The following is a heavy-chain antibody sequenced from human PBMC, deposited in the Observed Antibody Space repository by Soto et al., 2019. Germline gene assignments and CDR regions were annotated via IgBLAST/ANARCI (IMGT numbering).Heavy chain of an antibody. Sequence: WSLRLSCAASGFTFSSYGMHWVRQAPGKGLEWVAVISYDGSNKYYADSVKGRFTISRDNSKNTLYLQMNSLRAEDTAVYYCAKDLSSYGMDVWGQGTTVTVSS. V-gene: IGHV3-30*18. CDR2: ISYDGSNK. CDR1: GFTFSSYG. CDR3: AKDLSSYGMDV. J-gene: IGHJ6*02.